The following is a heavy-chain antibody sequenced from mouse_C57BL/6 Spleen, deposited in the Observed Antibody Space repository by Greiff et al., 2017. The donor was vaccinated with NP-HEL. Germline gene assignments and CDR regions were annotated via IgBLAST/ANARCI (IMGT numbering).Heavy chain of an antibody. D-gene: IGHD1-1*01. CDR2: IHPNSGST. Sequence: QVQLQQPGAELVKPGASVKLSCKASGYTFTSYWMHWVKQRPGQGLEWIGMIHPNSGSTNYNEKFKSKATLTVDKSSSTAYMQLSSLTSEDSAVYYCARDGTTVVPFDYWGQGTTLTVSS. CDR1: GYTFTSYW. J-gene: IGHJ2*01. V-gene: IGHV1-64*01. CDR3: ARDGTTVVPFDY.